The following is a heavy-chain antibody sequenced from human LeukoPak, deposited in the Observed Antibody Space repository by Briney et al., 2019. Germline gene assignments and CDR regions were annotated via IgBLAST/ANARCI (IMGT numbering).Heavy chain of an antibody. V-gene: IGHV3-23*01. J-gene: IGHJ4*02. Sequence: GGSLRLSCAASGFTFSSYDMSWVRQAPGKGLEWVSASGGDGGSTYADSVKGRFTISRDNSKNTLYLQMNSLRAEDTAVYYCAKIVAGLDYWGQGTLVTVSS. CDR2: SGGDGGST. CDR1: GFTFSSYD. D-gene: IGHD2-15*01. CDR3: AKIVAGLDY.